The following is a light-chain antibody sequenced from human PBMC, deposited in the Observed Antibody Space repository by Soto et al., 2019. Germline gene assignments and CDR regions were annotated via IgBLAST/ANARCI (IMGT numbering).Light chain of an antibody. V-gene: IGLV2-8*01. CDR3: SSYAGDTVL. Sequence: QSALTQPPSASESPGQSVTISCTGTSSDVGRYNFVSWYQQHPGKAPKLLIYEVTKRPAGVPDRFSGSKSGNTASLTVSGLHADDEANYSCSSYAGDTVLFGGGTKLTVL. CDR2: EVT. CDR1: SSDVGRYNF. J-gene: IGLJ3*02.